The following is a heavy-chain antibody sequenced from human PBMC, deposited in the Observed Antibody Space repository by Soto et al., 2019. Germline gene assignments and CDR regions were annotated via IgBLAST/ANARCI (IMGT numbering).Heavy chain of an antibody. CDR2: ISGSGGST. D-gene: IGHD2-15*01. CDR1: GFTFSSYA. V-gene: IGHV3-23*01. CDR3: AKDLTYCSGGSCYSEDAFDI. Sequence: EVQLLESGGGLVQPGGSLRLSCAASGFTFSSYAMSWVRQAPGKGLEWVSAISGSGGSTYYADSVKGRFTISRANSKNTLYLQMNSLRAEDTAVYYCAKDLTYCSGGSCYSEDAFDIWGQGTMVTVSS. J-gene: IGHJ3*02.